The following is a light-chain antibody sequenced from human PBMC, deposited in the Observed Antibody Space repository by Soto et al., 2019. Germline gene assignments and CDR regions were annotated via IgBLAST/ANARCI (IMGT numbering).Light chain of an antibody. CDR1: QSVGNY. J-gene: IGKJ2*01. CDR3: QQSYSPLSYT. V-gene: IGKV1-39*01. CDR2: AAT. Sequence: DIQMTQSPSSLSASVGDRVTITCRASQSVGNYLNWYQQKPGQAPNLVIYAATSLQSGVPTRFSGSGYGTDFTLTISSLQPEDFATYYCQQSYSPLSYTFGQGTKLEIK.